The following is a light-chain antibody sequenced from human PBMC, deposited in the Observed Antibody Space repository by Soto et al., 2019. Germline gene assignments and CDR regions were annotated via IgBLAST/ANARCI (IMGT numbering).Light chain of an antibody. CDR1: LGIDTF. CDR3: QQRSTT. V-gene: IGKV3D-11*01. Sequence: EVVLTQSPATLSLSPGERATLSCRASLGIDTFLAWYQLKPGQAPRLLIYDASIRATGIPARFTGSGSGTDFTLTITSLAPEDFALYYCQQRSTTFGQGTRLEIK. J-gene: IGKJ5*01. CDR2: DAS.